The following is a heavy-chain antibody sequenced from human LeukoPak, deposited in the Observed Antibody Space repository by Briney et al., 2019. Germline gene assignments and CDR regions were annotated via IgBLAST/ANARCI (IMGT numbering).Heavy chain of an antibody. CDR2: ISSKGGST. J-gene: IGHJ5*02. V-gene: IGHV3-64*01. CDR3: ARDSESAFDP. Sequence: GGSLRLSCAASGFTFSSYAMHWVRQAPGEGLEYVSAISSKGGSTYYANSVKGRFTISRDNSKNTLYLQMGSLGAEDMAVYYCARDSESAFDPWGQGTLVTVSS. CDR1: GFTFSSYA.